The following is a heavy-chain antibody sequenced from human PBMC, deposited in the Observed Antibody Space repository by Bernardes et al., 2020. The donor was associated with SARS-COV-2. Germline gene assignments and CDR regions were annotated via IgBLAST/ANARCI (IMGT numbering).Heavy chain of an antibody. CDR3: ARDERTGDFWSDYYYYYGMDV. Sequence: SVKVSCKASGGTFSSYAISWVRQAPGQGLEWMGGIIPIFGTANYAQKFQGRVTITADKSTSTAYMELSSLRSEDTAVYYCARDERTGDFWSDYYYYYGMDVWGQGTTVTVSS. D-gene: IGHD3-3*01. CDR1: GGTFSSYA. V-gene: IGHV1-69*06. J-gene: IGHJ6*02. CDR2: IIPIFGTA.